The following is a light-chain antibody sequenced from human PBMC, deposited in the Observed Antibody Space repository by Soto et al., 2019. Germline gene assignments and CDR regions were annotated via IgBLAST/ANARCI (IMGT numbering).Light chain of an antibody. CDR2: DAS. V-gene: IGKV3-11*01. Sequence: EIELTQSPATLSLSPGERATLSCRASQSVSKYLAWYQQKPGQAPRLLIHDASNRATGIPARFSGSGSGTDFTLTISSLEPEDFGVYCCQQRSNWPQITFGGGTKVEIK. J-gene: IGKJ4*01. CDR1: QSVSKY. CDR3: QQRSNWPQIT.